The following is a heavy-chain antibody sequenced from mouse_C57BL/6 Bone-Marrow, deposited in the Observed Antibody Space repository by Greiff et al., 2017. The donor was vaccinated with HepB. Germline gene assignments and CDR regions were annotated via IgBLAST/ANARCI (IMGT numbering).Heavy chain of an antibody. CDR1: GFTFSSYA. J-gene: IGHJ4*01. Sequence: DVKLVESGGGLVKPGGSLKLSCAASGFTFSSYAMSWVRQTPEKRLEWVATISDGGSYTYYPDNVKGRFTISRDNAKNNLYLQMSHLKSEDTAMYYCARDSIYYYGSSYAMDYWGQGTSATVSS. V-gene: IGHV5-4*01. D-gene: IGHD1-1*01. CDR3: ARDSIYYYGSSYAMDY. CDR2: ISDGGSYT.